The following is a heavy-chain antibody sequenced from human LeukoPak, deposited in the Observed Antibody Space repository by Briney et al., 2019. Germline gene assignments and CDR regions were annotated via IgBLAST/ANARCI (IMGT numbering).Heavy chain of an antibody. V-gene: IGHV3-21*01. Sequence: GGSPRLSCAASGFTFSSYSMNWVRQAPGKGLEWVSSISSSSSYIYYADSVKGRFTISRDNAKNSLYLQMNSLRAEDTAVYYCASSDYYDSSGYYADAFGIWGQGTMVTVSS. D-gene: IGHD3-22*01. J-gene: IGHJ3*02. CDR2: ISSSSSYI. CDR1: GFTFSSYS. CDR3: ASSDYYDSSGYYADAFGI.